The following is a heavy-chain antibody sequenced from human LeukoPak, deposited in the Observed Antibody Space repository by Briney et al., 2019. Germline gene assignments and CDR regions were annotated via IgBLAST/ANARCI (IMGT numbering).Heavy chain of an antibody. Sequence: PGRSLRLSCAASGFTLSSYGMHWVRQAPGKGLEWVAVISYDGSNKYYADSVKGPFTISRDNSKNTLYLQMNSLRAEDTAVYYCAKDRSGSYLINEFDYWGQGTLVTVSS. V-gene: IGHV3-30*18. CDR2: ISYDGSNK. CDR3: AKDRSGSYLINEFDY. CDR1: GFTLSSYG. J-gene: IGHJ4*02. D-gene: IGHD1-26*01.